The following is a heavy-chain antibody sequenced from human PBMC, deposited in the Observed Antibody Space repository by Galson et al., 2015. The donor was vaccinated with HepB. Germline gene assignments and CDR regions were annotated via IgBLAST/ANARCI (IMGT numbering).Heavy chain of an antibody. Sequence: LRLSCAASGFTFSSYAMRWVRQAPGKGLEWVAVISYDGSNKYYADSVKGRFTISRDNSKNTLYLQMNSLRAEDTAVYYCARDPGTYYGSGTKMHSPVWVWWFDPWGQGTLVTVSS. CDR1: GFTFSSYA. CDR2: ISYDGSNK. D-gene: IGHD3-10*01. V-gene: IGHV3-30-3*01. CDR3: ARDPGTYYGSGTKMHSPVWVWWFDP. J-gene: IGHJ5*02.